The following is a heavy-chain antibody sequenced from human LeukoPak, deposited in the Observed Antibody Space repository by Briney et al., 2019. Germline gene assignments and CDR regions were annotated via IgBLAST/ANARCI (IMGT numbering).Heavy chain of an antibody. D-gene: IGHD6-13*01. Sequence: ASVTVSCKASGYTFTGYYMHWVRQAPGQGLEWMGWINPNSGGTNYAQKFQGRVTMTRDTSISTAYMELSRLRSDDTAVYYCARESSSSYSWFDPWGQGTLVTVSS. V-gene: IGHV1-2*02. CDR2: INPNSGGT. CDR1: GYTFTGYY. CDR3: ARESSSSYSWFDP. J-gene: IGHJ5*02.